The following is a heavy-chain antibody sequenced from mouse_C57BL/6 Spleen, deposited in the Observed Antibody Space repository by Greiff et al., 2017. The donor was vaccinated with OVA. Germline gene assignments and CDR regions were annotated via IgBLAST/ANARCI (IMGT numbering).Heavy chain of an antibody. V-gene: IGHV1-85*01. Sequence: QVQLKESGPELVKPGASVKLSCKASGYTFTSYDINWVKQRPGQGLEWIGWIYPRDGSTKYNEKFKGKATLTVDTSSSTAYMELHSLTSEDSAVYFCARWGKNWGYAMDYWGQGTSVTVSS. D-gene: IGHD4-1*01. CDR3: ARWGKNWGYAMDY. J-gene: IGHJ4*01. CDR2: IYPRDGST. CDR1: GYTFTSYD.